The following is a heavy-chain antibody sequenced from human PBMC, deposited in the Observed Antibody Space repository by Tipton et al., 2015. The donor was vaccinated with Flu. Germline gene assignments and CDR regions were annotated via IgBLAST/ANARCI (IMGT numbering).Heavy chain of an antibody. Sequence: QVQLVQSGAEVKKPGASVRVSCKTSGYTFTTYYLHWVRQDPGQGLEWLGIINPIAGTTVYAQKFQGRVTMTRDTPTTTVYMELSSLRSEDTAVYYCVREPRIVGTHGIGVNEAFDIWGQGTMVTVSA. CDR2: INPIAGTT. D-gene: IGHD1-26*01. CDR3: VREPRIVGTHGIGVNEAFDI. CDR1: GYTFTTYY. V-gene: IGHV1-46*01. J-gene: IGHJ3*02.